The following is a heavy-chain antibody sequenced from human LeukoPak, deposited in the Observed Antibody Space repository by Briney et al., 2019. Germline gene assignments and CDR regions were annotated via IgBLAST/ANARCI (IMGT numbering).Heavy chain of an antibody. D-gene: IGHD2-15*01. V-gene: IGHV3-30-3*01. CDR1: GFTFSYYA. J-gene: IGHJ4*02. CDR3: ADSDGYYYDV. CDR2: ISNDGGNR. Sequence: QPGRSLRLSCVASGFTSGFTFSYYAMHWVRQAPGKGLEWVAFISNDGGNRYFANCVKGRFTISRENSKNTVYRQMNSLGAEDTSVYYCADSDGYYYDVWGQGTLVTVS.